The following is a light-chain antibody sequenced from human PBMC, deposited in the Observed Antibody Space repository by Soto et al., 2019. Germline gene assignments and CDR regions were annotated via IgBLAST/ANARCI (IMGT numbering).Light chain of an antibody. Sequence: QSVLTQPASVSDSPGQSITISCTGTSSDVGGSNFVSWYQQHPGKPPKLIIYDVANRPSGVSNRFSGSKSGSTASLIIPRLQTEDEADYYCVSYTSSTTDVFGTGTKVTVL. CDR3: VSYTSSTTDV. CDR2: DVA. J-gene: IGLJ1*01. CDR1: SSDVGGSNF. V-gene: IGLV2-14*03.